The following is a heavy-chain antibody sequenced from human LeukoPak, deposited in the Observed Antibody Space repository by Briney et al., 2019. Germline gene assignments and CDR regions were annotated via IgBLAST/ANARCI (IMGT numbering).Heavy chain of an antibody. V-gene: IGHV4-34*01. D-gene: IGHD1-7*01. Sequence: PSETLSLTCAVYGASFSDYNWSWIRQPPGKGPEWIGEINHRGSTNYNLSLKSRVSISIDTSKNQFSLNLRSVTAADTAVYYCARRKTENWNYIRGWFDPWGQGTLVTVSS. CDR3: ARRKTENWNYIRGWFDP. CDR1: GASFSDYN. CDR2: INHRGST. J-gene: IGHJ5*02.